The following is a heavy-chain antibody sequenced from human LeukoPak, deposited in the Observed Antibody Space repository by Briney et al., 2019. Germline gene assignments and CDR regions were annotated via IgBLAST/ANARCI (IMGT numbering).Heavy chain of an antibody. V-gene: IGHV3-23*01. CDR2: ISASGGST. Sequence: GGSLRLSCAASGFTFSSSAMSWVRQVPGKGLEWVSGISASGGSTSYADSVRGRFTISRDNSKNTLYLEMNSLRAEDTAIYYCAREGPRGNSQFDYWGQGTLVTVSS. CDR1: GFTFSSSA. CDR3: AREGPRGNSQFDY. J-gene: IGHJ4*02. D-gene: IGHD2/OR15-2a*01.